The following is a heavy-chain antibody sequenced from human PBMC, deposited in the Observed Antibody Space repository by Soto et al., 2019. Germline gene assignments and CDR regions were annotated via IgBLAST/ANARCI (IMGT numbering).Heavy chain of an antibody. CDR3: ARKRVLPGLYNWFDP. Sequence: QVQLQQWGAGLLKPSETLSLTCAVYGGSFSGYYWSWIRQPPGKGLEWIGEINHSGSTNYNPSLKSRVTIAVDTSKNQFSLKLSSVTAADTAVYYCARKRVLPGLYNWFDPWGQGNLVTVSS. CDR1: GGSFSGYY. CDR2: INHSGST. V-gene: IGHV4-34*01. J-gene: IGHJ5*02.